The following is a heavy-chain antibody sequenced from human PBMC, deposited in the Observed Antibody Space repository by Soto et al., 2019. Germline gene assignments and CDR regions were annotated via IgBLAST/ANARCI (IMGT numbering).Heavy chain of an antibody. CDR1: GGSISSDGYY. Sequence: PSETLSLTCTVSGGSISSDGYYWSWIRQHPGKGMEWIGYIYYSGSTYYNPPLKSRVIISVDTSKNQFSLKLSSVTAADTAVYYCARGRTSSPTPGDYRGQGILVTVSS. D-gene: IGHD2-2*01. V-gene: IGHV4-31*03. J-gene: IGHJ4*02. CDR2: IYYSGST. CDR3: ARGRTSSPTPGDY.